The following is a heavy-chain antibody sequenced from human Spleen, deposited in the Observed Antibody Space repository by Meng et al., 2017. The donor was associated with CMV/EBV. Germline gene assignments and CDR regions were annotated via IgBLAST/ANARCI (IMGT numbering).Heavy chain of an antibody. D-gene: IGHD6-13*01. CDR2: MNPNSGNT. Sequence: ASVKVSCKASGGTLRSFAINWVRQAPGQGLEWMGWMNPNSGNTCYAQKFQGRVTITRNTSISTAYMELSSLRSEDTAVYYCASWKAAAGYYYGMDVWGQGTTVTVSS. CDR1: GGTLRSFA. V-gene: IGHV1-8*01. CDR3: ASWKAAAGYYYGMDV. J-gene: IGHJ6*02.